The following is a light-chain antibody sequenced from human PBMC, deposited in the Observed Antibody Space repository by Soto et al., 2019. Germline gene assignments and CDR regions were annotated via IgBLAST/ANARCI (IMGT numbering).Light chain of an antibody. J-gene: IGLJ1*01. CDR1: SSDIGGYNY. V-gene: IGLV2-14*01. Sequence: QSVLTQPASVSGSPGQSITISCTGTSSDIGGYNYVSWYQQYPGKAPKLMIYEVSNRPSGVSNRFSGSKSGNTASLTISGLQAEDVADYYCNSYTSSSTTSVFGIGIKLTVL. CDR3: NSYTSSSTTSV. CDR2: EVS.